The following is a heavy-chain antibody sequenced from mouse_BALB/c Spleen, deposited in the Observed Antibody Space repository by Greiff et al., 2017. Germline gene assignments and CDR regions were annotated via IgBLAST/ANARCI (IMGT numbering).Heavy chain of an antibody. V-gene: IGHV1-9*01. D-gene: IGHD2-4*01. CDR2: ILPGSGST. CDR1: GYTFSSYW. CDR3: ASMITTFWFAY. Sequence: QVQLKESGAELMKPGASVKISCKATGYTFSSYWIEWVKQRPGHGLEWIGEILPGSGSTNYNEKFKGKATFTADTSSNTAYMQLSSLTSEDSAVYYCASMITTFWFAYWGQGTLVTVSA. J-gene: IGHJ3*01.